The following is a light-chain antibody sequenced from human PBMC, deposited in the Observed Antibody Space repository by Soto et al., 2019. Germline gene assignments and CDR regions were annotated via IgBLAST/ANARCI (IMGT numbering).Light chain of an antibody. CDR2: DNN. CDR1: SSNIGNNY. CDR3: GTWDSSLSAGV. J-gene: IGLJ2*01. V-gene: IGLV1-51*01. Sequence: QSVLTQPPSVSAAPGQKVTISCSGSSSNIGNNYVSWYQQLPGTAPKLLIYDNNKRPSGIPDRFSGSKSGTSATLGITGLQTGDEADYYCGTWDSSLSAGVFGGGTNLPVL.